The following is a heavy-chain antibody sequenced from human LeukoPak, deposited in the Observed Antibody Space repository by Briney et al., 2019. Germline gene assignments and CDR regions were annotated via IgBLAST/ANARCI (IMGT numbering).Heavy chain of an antibody. V-gene: IGHV4-38-2*02. CDR2: FYYSGST. D-gene: IGHD1-14*01. J-gene: IGHJ4*02. Sequence: SETLSLTCTVSGYSISSGYYWGWIRQPPGKGLEWIGSFYYSGSTYYNPSLKSRVTISVDTSKNQFSLKLSSVTAADTAVYYCARTITDRTLFDYWGQGTLVTVSS. CDR3: ARTITDRTLFDY. CDR1: GYSISSGYY.